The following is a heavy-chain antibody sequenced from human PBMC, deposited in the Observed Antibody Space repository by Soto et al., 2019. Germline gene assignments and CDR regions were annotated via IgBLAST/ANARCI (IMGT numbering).Heavy chain of an antibody. D-gene: IGHD5-12*01. J-gene: IGHJ4*01. Sequence: AAVKCSFKASVFTFTGHYIHWLRQAPLQVLECMGWINPNSGGTSYAQKFQGRVTMTRDTSITTAYMELSRLSSDDTAVYYCAKSGRFFMTSLGCFDSWGHCTLVTVSS. CDR1: VFTFTGHY. CDR2: INPNSGGT. CDR3: AKSGRFFMTSLGCFDS. V-gene: IGHV1-2*02.